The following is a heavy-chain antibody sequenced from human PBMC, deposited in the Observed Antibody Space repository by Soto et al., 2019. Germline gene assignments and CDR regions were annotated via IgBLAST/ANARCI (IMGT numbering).Heavy chain of an antibody. Sequence: QVPLVESGGGVVQPGRSLRLSCAASGFTFSSYGMHWVRQAPGKGLEWVAVISYDGSNKYYADSVKGRFTISRDNSKNTLYLQMNSLRAEDTAVYYCAKVDTMIVVADDAFDIWGQGTMVTVSS. J-gene: IGHJ3*02. CDR1: GFTFSSYG. CDR3: AKVDTMIVVADDAFDI. V-gene: IGHV3-30*18. CDR2: ISYDGSNK. D-gene: IGHD3-22*01.